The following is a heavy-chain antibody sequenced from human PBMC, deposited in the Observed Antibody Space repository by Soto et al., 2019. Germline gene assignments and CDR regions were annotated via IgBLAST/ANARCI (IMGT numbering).Heavy chain of an antibody. Sequence: EVQLLESGGGLVQPGESLRLSCAASGFTFSTYAMTWVRQAPGKGLEWVSGISYNGADRYYADSVRGGFTISRDNSKNTLYLQMKRLRAEDTALYYCAKRVAASGSGWDYWGQGTLVTVSS. J-gene: IGHJ4*02. V-gene: IGHV3-23*01. CDR2: ISYNGADR. CDR1: GFTFSTYA. D-gene: IGHD6-13*01. CDR3: AKRVAASGSGWDY.